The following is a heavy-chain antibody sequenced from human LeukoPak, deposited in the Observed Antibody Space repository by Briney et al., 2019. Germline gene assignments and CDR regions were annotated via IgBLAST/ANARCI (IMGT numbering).Heavy chain of an antibody. CDR2: ISSSGSTI. D-gene: IGHD4-23*01. CDR3: ARTVARIGY. CDR1: GFTFSSYE. J-gene: IGHJ4*02. V-gene: IGHV3-48*03. Sequence: GGSLRLSCAASGFTFSSYEMNWVRQAPGKGLEWVSHISSSGSTIYYTDSVKGRFTISRDNSKNSLYLQMNSLRAEDTAIYYCARTVARIGYWGQRTLVTVSS.